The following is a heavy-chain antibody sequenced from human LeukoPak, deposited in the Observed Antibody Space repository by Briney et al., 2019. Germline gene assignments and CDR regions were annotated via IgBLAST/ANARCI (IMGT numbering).Heavy chain of an antibody. D-gene: IGHD4-17*01. V-gene: IGHV3-30*02. CDR2: IRNDGRNK. CDR1: GFSFSKYG. J-gene: IGHJ4*02. CDR3: AKDLNYGDLLDY. Sequence: PGGSLRLSCVASGFSFSKYGMHWVRQAPGRGLEWVAFIRNDGRNKYYADSVKGRFTISRDNSKNTLYLQMKSLRAEDTAVYYCAKDLNYGDLLDYWGQGTLVTVSS.